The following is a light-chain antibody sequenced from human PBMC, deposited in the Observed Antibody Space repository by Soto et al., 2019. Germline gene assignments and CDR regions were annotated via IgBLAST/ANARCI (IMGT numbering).Light chain of an antibody. Sequence: QSALTQPRSVSGSPGQAVTISCTGTSSDVGAYNYVSWYQQHPGKAPKFLIYDVSKRPSGVPDRFSGSKSGNTASLTISGLQAEDEADYYCCSYAGSNNFVFGSGTKLTVL. V-gene: IGLV2-11*01. CDR2: DVS. J-gene: IGLJ1*01. CDR1: SSDVGAYNY. CDR3: CSYAGSNNFV.